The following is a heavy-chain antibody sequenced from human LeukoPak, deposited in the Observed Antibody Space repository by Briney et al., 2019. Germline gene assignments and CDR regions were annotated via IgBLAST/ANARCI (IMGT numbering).Heavy chain of an antibody. CDR2: IYTSGST. CDR1: GGSISSGGYY. D-gene: IGHD1-26*01. Sequence: SQTLSLTCTVSGGSISSGGYYWSWIRQPAGKGLEWIGRIYTSGSTNYNPSLKSRVTMSVDTSKNQFSLKLTSVTAADTAVYYCARASSGTYYYFDYWGQGTLVTVSS. J-gene: IGHJ4*02. CDR3: ARASSGTYYYFDY. V-gene: IGHV4-61*02.